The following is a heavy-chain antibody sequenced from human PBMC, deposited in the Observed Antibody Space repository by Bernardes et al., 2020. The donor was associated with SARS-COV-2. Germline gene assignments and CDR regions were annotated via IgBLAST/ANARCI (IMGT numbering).Heavy chain of an antibody. D-gene: IGHD2-2*01. CDR3: ARGPGYCSSTSCQYGLDV. CDR2: ISRDGNT. J-gene: IGHJ4*02. V-gene: IGHV4-38-2*01. CDR1: GFSTSSGYF. Sequence: SETLSLTCAVSGFSTSSGYFWGWVRQPPGKGLEWIGSISRDGNTYYNPFLKSRVIISVDTSKSQFSLNMISVTAADTAVYYCARGPGYCSSTSCQYGLDVWGQGTLVTVSS.